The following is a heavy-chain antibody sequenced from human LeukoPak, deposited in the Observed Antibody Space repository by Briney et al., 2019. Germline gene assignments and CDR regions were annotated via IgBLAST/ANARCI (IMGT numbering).Heavy chain of an antibody. Sequence: SVKVSCKASGYTFTSYAMHWVRQAPGQGLEWMGRIIPILGIANYAQKFQGRVTITADKSTSTAYMELSSLRSEDTAVYYCARAPGMATIYLFDYWGQGTLVTVSS. V-gene: IGHV1-69*04. CDR3: ARAPGMATIYLFDY. D-gene: IGHD5-24*01. CDR1: GYTFTSYA. CDR2: IIPILGIA. J-gene: IGHJ4*02.